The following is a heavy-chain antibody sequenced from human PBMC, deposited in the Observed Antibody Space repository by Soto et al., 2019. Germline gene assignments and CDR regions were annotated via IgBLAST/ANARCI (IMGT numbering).Heavy chain of an antibody. Sequence: QVQLQESGPGLVKPSQTLSLTCTVSGCSISSGGYYCSWIRQHPGKGLEWIGYIYYSGSNYYNPALKSRVTISVDTSKNQFSLKLSSVTAADTAVYDCAREGGIVGATAADYWGQGTLVTVSS. CDR2: IYYSGSN. V-gene: IGHV4-31*03. J-gene: IGHJ4*02. CDR3: AREGGIVGATAADY. D-gene: IGHD1-26*01. CDR1: GCSISSGGYY.